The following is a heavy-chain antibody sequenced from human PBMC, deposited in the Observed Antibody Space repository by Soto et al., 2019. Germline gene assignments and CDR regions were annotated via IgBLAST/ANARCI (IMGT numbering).Heavy chain of an antibody. J-gene: IGHJ4*02. CDR3: ARDRYGDYIVDY. CDR1: GFXFSSXS. Sequence: EVQLVESGGGLVQPGGSLRLSCAXSGFXFSSXSMNWVRQAPGKGLEWVSYISSSSSTIYYADSVKGRFTISRDNAKNSLYLQMNSLRDEDTAVYYCARDRYGDYIVDYWGQGTLVTVSS. CDR2: ISSSSSTI. V-gene: IGHV3-48*02. D-gene: IGHD4-17*01.